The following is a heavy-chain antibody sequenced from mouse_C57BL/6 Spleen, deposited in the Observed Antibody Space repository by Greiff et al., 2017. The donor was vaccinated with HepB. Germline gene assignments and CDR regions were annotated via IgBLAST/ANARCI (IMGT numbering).Heavy chain of an antibody. D-gene: IGHD4-1*01. CDR3: VGRFAY. CDR2: IYPGDGDT. J-gene: IGHJ3*01. CDR1: GYAFSSSW. V-gene: IGHV1-82*01. Sequence: VKLQESGPELVKPGASVKISCKASGYAFSSSWMNWVKQRPGKGLEWIGRIYPGDGDTNYNGKFKGKATLTADKSSSTAYMQLSSLTSEDSAVYFCVGRFAYWGQGTLVTVSA.